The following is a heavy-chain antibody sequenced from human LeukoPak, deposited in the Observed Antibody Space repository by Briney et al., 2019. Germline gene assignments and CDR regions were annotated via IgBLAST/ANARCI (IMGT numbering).Heavy chain of an antibody. CDR1: GFTFGDYY. D-gene: IGHD2-15*01. Sequence: KPARSLRLSCAAAGFTFGDYYMSWIRQAPGKGMEWVSYISATSSFTNYGDSVKGRFTVSRDNAKNSLYLQMNTLRVEDTAVYYCAREPELSEGCSGGSCYSGWFGLDYWGQGTLVTVSS. V-gene: IGHV3-11*06. CDR3: AREPELSEGCSGGSCYSGWFGLDY. CDR2: ISATSSFT. J-gene: IGHJ4*02.